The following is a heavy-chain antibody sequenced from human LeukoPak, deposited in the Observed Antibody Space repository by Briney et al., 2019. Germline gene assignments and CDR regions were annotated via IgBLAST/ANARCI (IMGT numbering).Heavy chain of an antibody. V-gene: IGHV3-33*01. D-gene: IGHD6-13*01. CDR2: IWYDGSNK. CDR3: ARSGIAAAGRFGWFDP. Sequence: GGSLRLSCAASGFTFSSYGMHWVRHAPGKGLEWVAVIWYDGSNKYYADSVKGRFTISRDNSKNTLYLQMNSLRAEDTAVYYCARSGIAAAGRFGWFDPWGQGTLVTVSS. J-gene: IGHJ5*02. CDR1: GFTFSSYG.